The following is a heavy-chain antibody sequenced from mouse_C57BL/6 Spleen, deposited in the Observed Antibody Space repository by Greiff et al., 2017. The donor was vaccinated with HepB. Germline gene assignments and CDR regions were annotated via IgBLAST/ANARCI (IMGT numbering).Heavy chain of an antibody. J-gene: IGHJ2*01. Sequence: EVQLQQSGPELVKPGASVKISCKASGYTFTDYYMNWVKQSHGKSLEWIGDINPNNGGTSYNQKFKGKATLTVDKSSSTAYMELRSLTSEDSAVYYCARGDLTGPDYWGQGTTLTVSS. CDR3: ARGDLTGPDY. V-gene: IGHV1-26*01. CDR2: INPNNGGT. D-gene: IGHD4-1*01. CDR1: GYTFTDYY.